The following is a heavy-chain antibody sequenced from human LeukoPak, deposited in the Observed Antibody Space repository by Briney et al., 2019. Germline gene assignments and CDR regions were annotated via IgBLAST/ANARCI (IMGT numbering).Heavy chain of an antibody. J-gene: IGHJ4*02. CDR3: AGAIAAAGFFDY. CDR2: IYYTGNT. CDR1: GGSISYYY. Sequence: SSETLSLTCTVSGGSISYYYWNWIRQPPGKGLEWIGYIYYTGNTNYNPSLKSRVTISVDTSKNQFSLKLSSVTAADTAVYYCAGAIAAAGFFDYWGQGTLVTVSS. V-gene: IGHV4-59*01. D-gene: IGHD6-13*01.